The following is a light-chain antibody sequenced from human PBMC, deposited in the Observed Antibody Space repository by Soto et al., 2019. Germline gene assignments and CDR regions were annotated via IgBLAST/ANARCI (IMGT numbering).Light chain of an antibody. Sequence: EIVMTQSPATLSVSPGERATLSCGASQSVSSSLAWYQQKPGQAPRLLIYGASTRATGIPARFSGSGSGTEFTLTISSLQSEDFAVYYCQQYNNWWTFGQGTKVEIK. CDR1: QSVSSS. V-gene: IGKV3-15*01. J-gene: IGKJ1*01. CDR3: QQYNNWWT. CDR2: GAS.